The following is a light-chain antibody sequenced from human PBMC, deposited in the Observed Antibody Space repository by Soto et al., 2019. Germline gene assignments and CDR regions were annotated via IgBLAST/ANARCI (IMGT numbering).Light chain of an antibody. V-gene: IGKV1-12*01. CDR3: RQANSFPPT. CDR2: AAS. J-gene: IGKJ5*01. Sequence: DMPMTQSPSSVSASVGDRVTITCRASQGISSWLDWYRQKPGKAPKLLIYAASSLQSGVPARFSCSGSGTDLTLTISSLQPEYLSTYYCRQANSFPPTFGQGTRLESK. CDR1: QGISSW.